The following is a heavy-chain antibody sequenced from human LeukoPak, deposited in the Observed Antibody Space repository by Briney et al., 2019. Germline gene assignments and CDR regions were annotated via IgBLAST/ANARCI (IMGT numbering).Heavy chain of an antibody. J-gene: IGHJ4*02. D-gene: IGHD3-10*01. CDR3: ARHGHTMLRGVILDY. V-gene: IGHV4-59*05. Sequence: SETLSLTCTVSGDSISLYYWSWIRQPPGKGLEWIGSIYYSGSTYYNPSLKSRVTISVDTSKNQFSLKLSSVTAADTAVYYCARHGHTMLRGVILDYWGQGTLVTVSS. CDR2: IYYSGST. CDR1: GDSISLYY.